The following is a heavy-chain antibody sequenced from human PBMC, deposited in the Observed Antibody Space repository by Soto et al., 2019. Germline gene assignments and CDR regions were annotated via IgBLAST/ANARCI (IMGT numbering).Heavy chain of an antibody. CDR3: AKDEGVGGTLGLFDY. D-gene: IGHD1-26*01. J-gene: IGHJ4*02. V-gene: IGHV3-30*18. Sequence: QVQLVESGGGAVQPGGSLRLSCVASGFDFTYYAMHWVRQAPGKGLETVAVMSSDGSKIHHKNSVKGRFTISRDKSKNTLYLQMNSLRKEDTAVYFCAKDEGVGGTLGLFDYWGQGTLVSVSS. CDR2: MSSDGSKI. CDR1: GFDFTYYA.